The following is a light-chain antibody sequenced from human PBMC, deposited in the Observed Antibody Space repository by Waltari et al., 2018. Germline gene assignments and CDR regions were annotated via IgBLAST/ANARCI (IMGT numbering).Light chain of an antibody. Sequence: EIVMTQSPATLSVSPGDRATLSCRASQSVSRNLAWYQQKPGQAPRLLIYGASTRATGIPARFSGTGSGTEFTLTISSLQSEDFAVYYCQQYNNWPPLFTFGPGTKVDMK. V-gene: IGKV3D-15*01. CDR1: QSVSRN. CDR2: GAS. J-gene: IGKJ3*01. CDR3: QQYNNWPPLFT.